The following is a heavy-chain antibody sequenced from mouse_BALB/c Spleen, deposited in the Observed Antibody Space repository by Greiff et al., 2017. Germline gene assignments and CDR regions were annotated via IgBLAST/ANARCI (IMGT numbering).Heavy chain of an antibody. CDR3: ARGTYGNFYAMDY. Sequence: QVQLKQSGPELVKPGASVKISCKASGYAFSSSWMNWVKQRPGQGLEWIGRIYPGDGDTNYNGKFKGKATLTADKSSSTAYMQLSSLTSVDSAVYFCARGTYGNFYAMDYWGQGTSVTVSS. V-gene: IGHV1-82*01. J-gene: IGHJ4*01. D-gene: IGHD2-1*01. CDR1: GYAFSSSW. CDR2: IYPGDGDT.